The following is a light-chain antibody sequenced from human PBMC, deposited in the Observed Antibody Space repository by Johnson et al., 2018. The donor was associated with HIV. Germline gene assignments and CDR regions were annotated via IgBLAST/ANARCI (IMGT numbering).Light chain of an antibody. CDR3: GTWDNSLSAGV. Sequence: QSVLTQPPSVSAAPGQKVTISCSGRSSNIGNNYVSWYQQLPGTAPKLLIYDNNKRPSGIPDRFSGSKSGTSATLGITGLKTGDEADYYCGTWDNSLSAGVFGSGTKVTVL. CDR1: SSNIGNNY. J-gene: IGLJ1*01. CDR2: DNN. V-gene: IGLV1-51*01.